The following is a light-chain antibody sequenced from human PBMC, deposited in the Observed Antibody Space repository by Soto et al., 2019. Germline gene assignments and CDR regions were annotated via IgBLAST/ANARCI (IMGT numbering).Light chain of an antibody. CDR1: QSVSSSY. CDR2: GAS. J-gene: IGKJ4*01. CDR3: QRYGSSPT. V-gene: IGKV3-20*01. Sequence: EIVLTKSPGTLSLSPGERATLSCRASQSVSSSYLAWYQQIPGQAPRLLIYGASSRATRIPDRFSGSGSGTEFTLTISRLEPEDFAVYYCQRYGSSPTFGGGTQVEIK.